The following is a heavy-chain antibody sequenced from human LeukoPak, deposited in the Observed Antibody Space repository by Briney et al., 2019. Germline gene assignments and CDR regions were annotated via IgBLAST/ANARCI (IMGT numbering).Heavy chain of an antibody. CDR1: GYTFTGYY. CDR2: INPNSGGT. D-gene: IGHD5-18*01. V-gene: IGHV1-2*06. J-gene: IGHJ4*02. CDR3: ARDASARYSYGSDY. Sequence: ASVKVSCKASGYTFTGYYMHWVRQAPGQGLEWMGRINPNSGGTNYAQKFQGRVTMTRDTSISTAYMELSRLRSADAAVYYCARDASARYSYGSDYWGQGTLVTVSS.